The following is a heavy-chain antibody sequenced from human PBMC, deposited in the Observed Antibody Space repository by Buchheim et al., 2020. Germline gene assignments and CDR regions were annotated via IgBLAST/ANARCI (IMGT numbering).Heavy chain of an antibody. CDR2: ISASGGTT. CDR3: ARGRHISSTFDS. J-gene: IGHJ4*02. D-gene: IGHD2-21*01. V-gene: IGHV3-23*01. CDR1: GFTFSGDA. Sequence: EVQLLESGGGLVQPGGSLRLSCAASGFTFSGDAMSWVRQAPGKGLEGVSFISASGGTTQYADSVKGRFTISRDNSKNTLSLQMDSLRAEDTAIYYCARGRHISSTFDSWGQG.